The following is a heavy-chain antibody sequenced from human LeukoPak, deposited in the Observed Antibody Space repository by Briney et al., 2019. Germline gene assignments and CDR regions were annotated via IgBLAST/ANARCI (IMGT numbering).Heavy chain of an antibody. D-gene: IGHD2-2*01. Sequence: PSETLSLTCTVSGGSISSYYWSWIRQPPGKGLEWIGYIYHNGLINYNPSLKSRVTISLDTSKNLFSLRLTSMTAADTAVYYCARGVMPKHDALDIWGPGTMVTVSS. V-gene: IGHV4-59*01. J-gene: IGHJ3*02. CDR2: IYHNGLI. CDR3: ARGVMPKHDALDI. CDR1: GGSISSYY.